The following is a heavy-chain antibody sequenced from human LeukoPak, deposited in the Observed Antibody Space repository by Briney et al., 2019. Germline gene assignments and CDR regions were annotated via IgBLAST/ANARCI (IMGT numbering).Heavy chain of an antibody. CDR1: GFTFSRYG. J-gene: IGHJ3*02. CDR2: IWHDGSNK. D-gene: IGHD6-13*01. V-gene: IGHV3-33*03. CDR3: AKDLTQLVYAFDI. Sequence: AGGSLRLSCAASGFTFSRYGMHWVRQTPGKALEWVAVIWHDGSNKYYADSVEGRFTISRDNHKNSLYLQKDSLRTEDSALYYCAKDLTQLVYAFDIWGRGTMVTVSS.